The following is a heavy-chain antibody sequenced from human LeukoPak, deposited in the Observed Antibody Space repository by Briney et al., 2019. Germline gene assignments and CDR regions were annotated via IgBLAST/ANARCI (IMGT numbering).Heavy chain of an antibody. J-gene: IGHJ4*02. Sequence: SVKVSCKASGGTFSSYAISWVRQAPGQGLEWMGGIIPIFGTTNYAQKFRGRVTITADESTSTAYMELSGLRSEDTAVYYCARVSYDSSGSAGGSFDYWGQGTLVTVSS. CDR1: GGTFSSYA. V-gene: IGHV1-69*13. D-gene: IGHD3-22*01. CDR2: IIPIFGTT. CDR3: ARVSYDSSGSAGGSFDY.